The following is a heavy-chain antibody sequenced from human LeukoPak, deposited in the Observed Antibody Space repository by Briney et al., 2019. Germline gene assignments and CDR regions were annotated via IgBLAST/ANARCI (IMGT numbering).Heavy chain of an antibody. D-gene: IGHD6-19*01. J-gene: IGHJ4*02. V-gene: IGHV4-30-4*08. CDR1: GGSVSSADSH. Sequence: SQPLSLTCTVSGGSVSSADSHWSWIRQPPGKGLEWIGYISYSGSTSYNPSLRSRVIISLDTSQNQFSLKLNSVTAADTAVYYGARGNSIAVAGNYWGQGTLVTVSS. CDR2: ISYSGST. CDR3: ARGNSIAVAGNY.